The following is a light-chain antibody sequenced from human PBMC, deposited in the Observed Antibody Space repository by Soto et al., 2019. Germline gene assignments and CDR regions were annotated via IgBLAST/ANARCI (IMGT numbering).Light chain of an antibody. CDR2: DAS. CDR1: QSVSNSY. V-gene: IGKV3-20*01. J-gene: IGKJ4*01. Sequence: EIVLTQSPGTVSLSPGEIATLSCRASQSVSNSYLAWYQQKPGQAHRLLIYDASSRATGSPDSFSGSGSGTDFTLNISRLAPDDFAVYYCQQYGSSVLTFGGGTKVEIK. CDR3: QQYGSSVLT.